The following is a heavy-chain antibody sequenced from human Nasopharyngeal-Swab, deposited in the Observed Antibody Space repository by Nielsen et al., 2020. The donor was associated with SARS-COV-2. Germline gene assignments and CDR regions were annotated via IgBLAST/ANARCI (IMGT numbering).Heavy chain of an antibody. CDR2: IIHSGGT. V-gene: IGHV4-4*02. Sequence: SETLSLTCAVSGGSISSNTWGGWVRQTPGMGLEWIGEIIHSGGTNYNPALKSRVTISVDKSKNQLSLEVTSVTAADTAVYYCSRHYYYYMDIWGKGTTVTVSS. CDR1: GGSISSNTW. CDR3: SRHYYYYMDI. J-gene: IGHJ6*03.